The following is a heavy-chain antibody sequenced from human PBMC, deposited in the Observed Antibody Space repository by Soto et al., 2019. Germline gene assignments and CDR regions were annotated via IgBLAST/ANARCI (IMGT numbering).Heavy chain of an antibody. Sequence: QMQLVQSGPEVKKPGTSVKVSCKASGFTFTSSAVQWVRQARGQRLEWIGWIVVGSGNTNYAQKFQERVTITRDMSTSTAYMELSSLRSEDTAVYYCAADLSGTTYYYYYGMDVWGQGTTVTVSS. J-gene: IGHJ6*02. D-gene: IGHD1-7*01. CDR3: AADLSGTTYYYYYGMDV. CDR1: GFTFTSSA. CDR2: IVVGSGNT. V-gene: IGHV1-58*01.